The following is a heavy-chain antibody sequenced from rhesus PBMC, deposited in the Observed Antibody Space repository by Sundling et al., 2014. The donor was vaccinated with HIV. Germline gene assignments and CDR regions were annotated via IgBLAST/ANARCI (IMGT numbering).Heavy chain of an antibody. D-gene: IGHD1-44*01. Sequence: QVQLVQSGAELKKPGTSVKLSCKVSGDTFTTNYINWVRQTPGQVLEWMGWINPSNGDTGYAQKFQGGITLTTDTSTTTVYMELKSVKSEDTAVYYCGRSGPRSFWYFDLWGPGTPITISS. J-gene: IGHJ2*01. V-gene: IGHV1-200*01. CDR2: INPSNGDT. CDR1: GDTFTTNY. CDR3: GRSGPRSFWYFDL.